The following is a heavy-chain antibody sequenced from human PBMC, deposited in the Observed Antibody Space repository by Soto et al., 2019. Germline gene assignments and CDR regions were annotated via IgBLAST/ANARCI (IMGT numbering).Heavy chain of an antibody. CDR3: ASLGAGTYYYYYGMDV. V-gene: IGHV4-4*02. D-gene: IGHD6-13*01. CDR2: IYHSGST. Sequence: PSETLSLTCAVSGGSNSSSNWWSWVRQPPGKGLEWIGEIYHSGSTNYNPSLKSRVTISVDKSKNQFSLKLSSVTAADTAVYYCASLGAGTYYYYYGMDVWGQGTTVTVS. CDR1: GGSNSSSNW. J-gene: IGHJ6*02.